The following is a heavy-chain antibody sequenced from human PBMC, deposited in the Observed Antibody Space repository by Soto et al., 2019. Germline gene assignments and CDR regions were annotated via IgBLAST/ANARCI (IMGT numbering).Heavy chain of an antibody. V-gene: IGHV1-69*01. CDR3: ARGLFGQQWLVGFDT. CDR2: TIPMFATA. CDR1: GGSFSNYI. J-gene: IGHJ4*02. Sequence: QVHLVQSGAEVKKPGSSVKVSCKASGGSFSNYIFAGVRQAPGQGLEWMGGTIPMFATAQYAQKLQGRVTITADESTSTVYMDLTSLTSDDTAVYYCARGLFGQQWLVGFDTWGQGTLVTVSS. D-gene: IGHD6-19*01.